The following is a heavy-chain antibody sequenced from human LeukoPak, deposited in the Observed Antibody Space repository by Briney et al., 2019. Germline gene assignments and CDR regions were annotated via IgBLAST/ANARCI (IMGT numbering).Heavy chain of an antibody. CDR1: GFTFSSYA. D-gene: IGHD3-16*01. V-gene: IGHV3-7*01. CDR3: ATYTHWVAGDV. J-gene: IGHJ6*02. Sequence: PGGSLRLSCAASGFTFSSYAMSWVRQAPGKGLEWVANMNQDGSEKDYVDSVRGRFTISRDNARNSLYLQMGSLRAEDTAVYYCATYTHWVAGDVWGQGTTVTVSS. CDR2: MNQDGSEK.